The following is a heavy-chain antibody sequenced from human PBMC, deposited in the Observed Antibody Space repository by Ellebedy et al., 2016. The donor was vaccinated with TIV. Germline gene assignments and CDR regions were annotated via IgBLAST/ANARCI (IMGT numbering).Heavy chain of an antibody. CDR3: ARRASYGDYAVQVNPWFDP. V-gene: IGHV3-7*01. D-gene: IGHD4-17*01. J-gene: IGHJ5*02. Sequence: GESLKISCAASGFNFRGYWMTWVRQAPGKGLEWVAKIRQEGDEIYYVESVKGRFTISRDNAKNSLFLQMNSLRVEETAVYYCARRASYGDYAVQVNPWFDPWGQGTLVTVSS. CDR2: IRQEGDEI. CDR1: GFNFRGYW.